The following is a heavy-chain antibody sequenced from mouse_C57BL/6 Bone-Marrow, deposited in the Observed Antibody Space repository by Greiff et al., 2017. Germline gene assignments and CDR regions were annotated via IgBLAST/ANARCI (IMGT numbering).Heavy chain of an antibody. CDR1: GYAFSSSW. D-gene: IGHD3-3*01. V-gene: IGHV1-82*01. CDR2: IYPGDGDT. Sequence: QVQLQQSGPELVKPGASVKISCKASGYAFSSSWMNWVKQRPGTGLEWIGRIYPGDGDTNYNGKFKGKATLTADKSSSTAYMQLSSLTSEDAAVYFCAREGLADYWGQGTTLTVSS. J-gene: IGHJ2*01. CDR3: AREGLADY.